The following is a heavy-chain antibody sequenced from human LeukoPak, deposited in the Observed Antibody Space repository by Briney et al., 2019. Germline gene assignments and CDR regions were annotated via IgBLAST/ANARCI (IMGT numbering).Heavy chain of an antibody. CDR3: ARATDGDYVPY. V-gene: IGHV3-21*01. CDR1: GFTFSSYS. J-gene: IGHJ4*02. D-gene: IGHD4-17*01. Sequence: GGSLRLSCATSGFTFSSYSMNWVRQAPGKGLEWVSSISSSSSYINYADSVKGRFTISRDNAKNSLYLQMNSLRAEDTAVYYCARATDGDYVPYWGQGTLVTVSS. CDR2: ISSSSSYI.